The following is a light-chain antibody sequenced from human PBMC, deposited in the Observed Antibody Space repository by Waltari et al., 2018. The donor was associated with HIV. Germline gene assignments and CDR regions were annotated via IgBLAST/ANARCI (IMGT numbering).Light chain of an antibody. CDR2: WAS. J-gene: IGKJ3*01. V-gene: IGKV4-1*01. Sequence: IVMSHILDVLAVSRGERGTRDCESSKSLLYRPNNKDSLAWYQQKPGQSPKLLIYWASTREFGVPDRFSGSGSGTDFTLTISSLQAEDVAVYYCQQYYSTPPTFGPGTKVDIK. CDR1: KSLLYRPNNKDS. CDR3: QQYYSTPPT.